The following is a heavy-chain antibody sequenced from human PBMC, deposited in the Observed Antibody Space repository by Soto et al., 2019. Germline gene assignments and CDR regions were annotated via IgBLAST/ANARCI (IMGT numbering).Heavy chain of an antibody. D-gene: IGHD3-9*01. CDR2: IYYSVST. J-gene: IGHJ6*02. Sequence: SETLSLTCSVSGGSISSYYWRWIRQPPGKGLGWIGYIYYSVSTNYNPSLKSRVTISVDTSKNQFSLKLSSVTAADTAVYYCARHSPPMYDFLTGTPIAPSSGLHFSGLVTTLTV. CDR3: ARHSPPMYDFLTGTPIAPSSGLHF. CDR1: GGSISSYY. V-gene: IGHV4-59*08.